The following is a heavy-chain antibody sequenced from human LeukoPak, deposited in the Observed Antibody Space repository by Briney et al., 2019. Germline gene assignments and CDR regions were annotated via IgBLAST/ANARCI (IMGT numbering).Heavy chain of an antibody. CDR3: ARDHVYGGADY. V-gene: IGHV3-53*05. CDR2: IYTDGRT. D-gene: IGHD5/OR15-5a*01. CDR1: GFTVSSSY. Sequence: GGSLRLSCAASGFTVSSSYMSWVRQAPGKGLEWVSVIYTDGRTYYADSVKGRYTISRDNSKSSLFLQMNSLRTEDTALYYCARDHVYGGADYWGQGTLVTVSS. J-gene: IGHJ4*02.